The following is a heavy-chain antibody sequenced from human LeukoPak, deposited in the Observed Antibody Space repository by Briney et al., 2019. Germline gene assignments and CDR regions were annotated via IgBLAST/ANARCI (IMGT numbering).Heavy chain of an antibody. CDR1: GFTFSSYA. V-gene: IGHV3-23*01. Sequence: GGSLRLSCAASGFTFSSYAMSWVRQAPGKGLEGVSGIIGSGGSTYYAHSAKGRFTISRDNSKNTLYLQMNSLRAEDTAVYYCAKANGYCSSTSCYYFWYFQHWGQGTLVTVSS. CDR2: IIGSGGST. J-gene: IGHJ1*01. CDR3: AKANGYCSSTSCYYFWYFQH. D-gene: IGHD2-2*01.